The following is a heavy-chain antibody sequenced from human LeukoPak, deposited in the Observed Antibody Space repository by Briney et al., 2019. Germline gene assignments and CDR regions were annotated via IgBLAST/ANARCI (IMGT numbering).Heavy chain of an antibody. Sequence: ASVKVSCKASGGTFSSYAISWVRQAPGQGLEWMGWISAYNGNTNYAQKLQGRVTMTTDTSTSTAYMELRSLRSDDTAVYYCARVYCGGDCYSPFDYWGQGTLVTVSS. CDR2: ISAYNGNT. V-gene: IGHV1-18*01. CDR1: GGTFSSYA. CDR3: ARVYCGGDCYSPFDY. D-gene: IGHD2-21*02. J-gene: IGHJ4*02.